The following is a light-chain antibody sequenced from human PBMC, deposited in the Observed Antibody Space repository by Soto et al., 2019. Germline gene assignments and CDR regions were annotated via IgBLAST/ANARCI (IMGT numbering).Light chain of an antibody. V-gene: IGKV3-20*01. CDR1: QSVGSY. CDR2: GAS. Sequence: EIVLIQSPATLSLSPGEIANLCFSASQSVGSYLAWYQHKPGQAPRLLIYGASNRATGIPDRFSGSGSGTDFTLTISRLEPEDFAVYYCQQYGSSGTFGQGTKVDIK. CDR3: QQYGSSGT. J-gene: IGKJ1*01.